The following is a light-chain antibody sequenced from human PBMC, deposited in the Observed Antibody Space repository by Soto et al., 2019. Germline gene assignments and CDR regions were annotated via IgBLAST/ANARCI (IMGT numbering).Light chain of an antibody. CDR3: QQRSNWPPLT. Sequence: EIVMTQSPATLSVSPGERATLSCRASQSVRSNLAWYQQKPGQAPRLLIHGASSRATGIPDRFSGSGSETEFTLTISSLQSEDFAVYYCQQRSNWPPLTFGGGTKVEIK. J-gene: IGKJ4*01. CDR2: GAS. CDR1: QSVRSN. V-gene: IGKV3-15*01.